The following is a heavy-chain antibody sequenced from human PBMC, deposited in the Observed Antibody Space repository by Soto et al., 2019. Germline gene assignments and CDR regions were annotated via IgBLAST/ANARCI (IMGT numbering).Heavy chain of an antibody. D-gene: IGHD2-15*01. CDR1: GCSISSYY. V-gene: IGHV4-59*01. CDR2: IYYSGST. Sequence: QVQLQESGPGLVKPSETLSLTCTVSGCSISSYYWSWLRQPPGKGLEWIGYIYYSGSTNYNPSLKSRVTISVDTSKNPFSLKQSSVTAADTTVYYCGRDIQGGSLGNWFDPWGQGTLVVVSS. CDR3: GRDIQGGSLGNWFDP. J-gene: IGHJ5*02.